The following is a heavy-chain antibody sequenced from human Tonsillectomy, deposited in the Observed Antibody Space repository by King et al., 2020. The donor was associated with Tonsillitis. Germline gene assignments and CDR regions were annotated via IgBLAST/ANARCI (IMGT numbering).Heavy chain of an antibody. CDR2: IYWDDEK. Sequence: TLKESGPTLVKPTQTLTLTCTFSGFSLSTSGVGVGWIRQPPGKALEWLAVIYWDDEKRYSPSLKSRLTITKDTSKNQVVLTMTNMDPVDTATYYCAHSGYYDSSGYYPKHFDYWGQGTLVTVSS. V-gene: IGHV2-5*02. J-gene: IGHJ4*02. CDR3: AHSGYYDSSGYYPKHFDY. D-gene: IGHD3-22*01. CDR1: GFSLSTSGVG.